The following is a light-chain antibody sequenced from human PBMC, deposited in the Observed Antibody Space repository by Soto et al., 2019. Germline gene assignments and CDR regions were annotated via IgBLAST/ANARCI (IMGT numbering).Light chain of an antibody. CDR2: TNS. V-gene: IGLV1-44*01. CDR3: AAWDGAMNAWV. J-gene: IGLJ3*02. Sequence: QSVLTQSPSACATTRQRVTISCSGTTSNIGSNTVNWYQQLPRSAPKLLIYTNSQRPSGVPDRFSGSKSGTSASLAISGLQSEDEADYYCAAWDGAMNAWVFGGGTKLTVL. CDR1: TSNIGSNT.